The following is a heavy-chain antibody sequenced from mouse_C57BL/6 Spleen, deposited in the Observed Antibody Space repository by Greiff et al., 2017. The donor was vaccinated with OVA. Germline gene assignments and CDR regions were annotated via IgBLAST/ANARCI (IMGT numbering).Heavy chain of an antibody. CDR3: ARKDYDYDMDY. J-gene: IGHJ4*01. V-gene: IGHV1-42*01. D-gene: IGHD2-4*01. Sequence: VQLKESGPELVKPGASVKISCKASGYSFTGYYMNWVKQSPEKSLEWIGEINPSTGGTTYNQKFKAKATLTVDKSSSTAYMQLKSLTSEDSAVYYCARKDYDYDMDYWGQGTSVTVSS. CDR2: INPSTGGT. CDR1: GYSFTGYY.